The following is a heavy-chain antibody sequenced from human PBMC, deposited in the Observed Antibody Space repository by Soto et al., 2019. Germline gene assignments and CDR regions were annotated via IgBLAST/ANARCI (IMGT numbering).Heavy chain of an antibody. V-gene: IGHV4-39*01. CDR3: ARRLAGSETWWFDP. CDR1: GGSISSSSYD. J-gene: IGHJ5*02. D-gene: IGHD6-13*01. CDR2: IYYSGST. Sequence: QLQLQESGPGLVKPSETLSLTCTVSGGSISSSSYDWGWIRQPPGKGLEWIGSIYYSGSTYYNPSLKSRVTISVDTSKNQFSLKLSSVTAADTAVYYCARRLAGSETWWFDPWGQGTLVTVS.